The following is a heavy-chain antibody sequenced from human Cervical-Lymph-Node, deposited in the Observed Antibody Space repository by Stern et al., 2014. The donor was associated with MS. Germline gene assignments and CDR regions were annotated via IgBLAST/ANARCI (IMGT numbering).Heavy chain of an antibody. CDR2: IIPGLCTH. J-gene: IGHJ5*02. Sequence: QLVQSGDEVKKPGSSVRVSCKASRDTFSHYALSWVRQAPEHGLEWMGGIIPGLCTHSYAQKFQGRITISADTSTNTLYMELSSLKSEDTAVYFCARDQGDYGSGSEDSWFDPWGQGTLVTVSS. CDR3: ARDQGDYGSGSEDSWFDP. V-gene: IGHV1-69*06. CDR1: RDTFSHYA. D-gene: IGHD3-10*01.